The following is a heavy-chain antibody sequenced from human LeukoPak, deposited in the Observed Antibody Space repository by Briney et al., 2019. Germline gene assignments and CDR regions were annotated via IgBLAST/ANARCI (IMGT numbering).Heavy chain of an antibody. CDR1: GGTFSSYA. V-gene: IGHV1-69*05. CDR2: IIPIFGTA. J-gene: IGHJ4*02. Sequence: SVKVSCKASGGTFSSYAISWVRQAPGQGLEWMGGIIPIFGTANYAQKFQGRVTMTRDTSTSTVYMELSSLRSEDTAVYYCAREGDGYNLDYWGQGTLVTVSS. CDR3: AREGDGYNLDY. D-gene: IGHD5-24*01.